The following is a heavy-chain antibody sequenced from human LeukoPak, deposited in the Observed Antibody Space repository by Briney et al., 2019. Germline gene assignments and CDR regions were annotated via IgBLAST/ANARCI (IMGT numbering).Heavy chain of an antibody. V-gene: IGHV3-20*04. CDR1: GFTFNDYG. CDR2: INWNGGRT. J-gene: IGHJ4*02. D-gene: IGHD2-21*02. CDR3: ARAPYCGGDCSTWNDY. Sequence: GGSLRLSCAASGFTFNDYGMSWVRQAPGKGLEWVSGINWNGGRTGYADSMKGRFIISRDNAKNSLYLQVNSLRAEDTALYYCARAPYCGGDCSTWNDYWGQGTLVTVSS.